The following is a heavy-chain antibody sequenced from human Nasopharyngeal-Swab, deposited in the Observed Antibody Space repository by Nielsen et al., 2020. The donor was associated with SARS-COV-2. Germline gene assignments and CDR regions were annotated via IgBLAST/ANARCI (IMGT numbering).Heavy chain of an antibody. D-gene: IGHD4-17*01. CDR3: ARQTTVSDNWFDP. Sequence: GESLKISCKGSGYSFTSYWIGWVRQIPGKGLEWMGIIYPGDSDTRYSPSFQGQVTISADKSISIAYLQWSSLKAADTAMYYCARQTTVSDNWFDPWGQGTLVTVSS. J-gene: IGHJ5*02. V-gene: IGHV5-51*01. CDR1: GYSFTSYW. CDR2: IYPGDSDT.